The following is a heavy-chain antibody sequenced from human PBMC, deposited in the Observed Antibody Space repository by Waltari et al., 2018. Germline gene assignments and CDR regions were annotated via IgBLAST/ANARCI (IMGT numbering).Heavy chain of an antibody. D-gene: IGHD3-22*01. V-gene: IGHV1-69-2*01. CDR2: VDPEYGET. CDR3: ATVHYYDSSGTFDY. CDR1: GYTFTDYY. J-gene: IGHJ4*02. Sequence: EVQLVQSGAEVKKPGATVKISCKASGYTFTDYYMHWVQQAPGKGLEWMGRVDPEYGETIYAEKFQGRVTITADTSTDTAYMELSSLRSEDTAVYYCATVHYYDSSGTFDYWGQGTLVTVSS.